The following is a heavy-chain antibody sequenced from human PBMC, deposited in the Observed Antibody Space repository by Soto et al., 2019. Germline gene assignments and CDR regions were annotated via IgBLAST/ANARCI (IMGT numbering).Heavy chain of an antibody. CDR1: GFTFTSSA. Sequence: GASVKVSCKASGFTFTSSAMQWVRQARGQRLEWIGWIVVGSGNTNYAQKYQERVTITRDMSTSTAYMELSSLRSEDTAVYYCAAKTDQTGPVYYYYLDVWGKGTTVTVS. CDR3: AAKTDQTGPVYYYYLDV. J-gene: IGHJ6*03. D-gene: IGHD1-1*01. CDR2: IVVGSGNT. V-gene: IGHV1-58*02.